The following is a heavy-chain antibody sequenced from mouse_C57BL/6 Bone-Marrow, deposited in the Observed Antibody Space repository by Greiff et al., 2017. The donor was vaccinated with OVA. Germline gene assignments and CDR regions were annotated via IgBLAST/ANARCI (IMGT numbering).Heavy chain of an antibody. Sequence: QVQLQQPGAELVMPGASVKLSCKASGYTFTSYWMHWVKQRPGQGLEWLGEIDPFDSYTNYNQKFKGKSTLTVDKSSSTAYMQLSSLTSEDSAVYYCARCYYGRYFDVWGTGTTVTVSS. V-gene: IGHV1-69*01. D-gene: IGHD1-2*01. CDR1: GYTFTSYW. CDR2: IDPFDSYT. J-gene: IGHJ1*03. CDR3: ARCYYGRYFDV.